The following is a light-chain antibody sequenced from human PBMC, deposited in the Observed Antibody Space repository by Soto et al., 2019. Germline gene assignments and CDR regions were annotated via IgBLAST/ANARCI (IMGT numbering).Light chain of an antibody. CDR1: QNVAHF. J-gene: IGKJ5*01. CDR2: ATS. V-gene: IGKV1-39*01. CDR3: QQNYSPPPIT. Sequence: DIQMTQSPSSLSASVGDRVTITCRASQNVAHFLNWYQQKPAKAXKLLIYATSSLHSGVPSRFSGSGFGTDFTLPISSLQTEDFATYYCQQNYSPPPITFGQGTRLEIK.